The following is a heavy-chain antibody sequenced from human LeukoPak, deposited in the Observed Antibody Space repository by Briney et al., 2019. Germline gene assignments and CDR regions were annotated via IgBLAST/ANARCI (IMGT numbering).Heavy chain of an antibody. CDR1: GFTLTNAW. CDR2: IKRKSDGGTT. J-gene: IGHJ4*02. Sequence: PGGSLRLSCAASGFTLTNAWMSWVRQAPGKGLEWVGRIKRKSDGGTTDYAAPVKGRFTISTDDSKNTLYLQMNSLKTEDTAVYYCITDERGATHAFDYWGQGTLVTVSS. V-gene: IGHV3-15*01. D-gene: IGHD2-15*01. CDR3: ITDERGATHAFDY.